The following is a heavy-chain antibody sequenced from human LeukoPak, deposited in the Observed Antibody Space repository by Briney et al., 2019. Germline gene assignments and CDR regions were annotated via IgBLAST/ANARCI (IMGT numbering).Heavy chain of an antibody. Sequence: PSETLSLTCTVSGGSISIYYWSWIRQPPGKGLEWIGYVYNSENTNYNPSLKSRVTISVDTSKNQFSLKLSSVTAADTAVYYCAVGSGSPFDYWGQGTLVTVSS. CDR2: VYNSENT. CDR1: GGSISIYY. D-gene: IGHD1-26*01. V-gene: IGHV4-59*04. J-gene: IGHJ4*02. CDR3: AVGSGSPFDY.